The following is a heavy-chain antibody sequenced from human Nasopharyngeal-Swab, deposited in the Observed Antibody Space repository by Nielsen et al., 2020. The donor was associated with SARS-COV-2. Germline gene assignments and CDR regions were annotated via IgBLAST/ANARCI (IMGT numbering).Heavy chain of an antibody. Sequence: VREAPGKGLEWVATIKEDGDEIYYVDSVKGRFTISRDNAKNSLDLQMNSLRADDTAVYYCARPYGYYYHYMDVWGKGTSVTVSS. J-gene: IGHJ6*03. CDR2: IKEDGDEI. V-gene: IGHV3-7*03. CDR3: ARPYGYYYHYMDV. D-gene: IGHD5-18*01.